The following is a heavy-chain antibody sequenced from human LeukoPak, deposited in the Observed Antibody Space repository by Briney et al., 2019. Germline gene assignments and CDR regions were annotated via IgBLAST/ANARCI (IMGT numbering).Heavy chain of an antibody. CDR3: ARCKATPGGPGGIDY. CDR2: IYPGDSDT. J-gene: IGHJ4*02. Sequence: GESLKISCKGSGFSFTSYWIGWVRQMPGKGLEWMGIIYPGDSDTRYSPSFQGQVTISADKSISTAYLQWSSLKASDTAMYYCARCKATPGGPGGIDYWGQGTLVTVPS. V-gene: IGHV5-51*01. D-gene: IGHD1-26*01. CDR1: GFSFTSYW.